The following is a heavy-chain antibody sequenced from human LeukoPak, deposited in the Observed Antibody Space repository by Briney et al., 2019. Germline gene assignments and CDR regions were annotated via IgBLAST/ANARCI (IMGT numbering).Heavy chain of an antibody. CDR2: IKQEGSEK. J-gene: IGHJ6*02. D-gene: IGHD6-13*01. Sequence: GGSLGLSCAASGFIFSNHWMSWVRQAPGKGLEWVANIKQEGSEKYYVDSVKGRFTISRDNAKNSLYLEMNSLRADDTAVYYCARLQLVYYAMDVWGQGTTVTVSS. V-gene: IGHV3-7*04. CDR1: GFIFSNHW. CDR3: ARLQLVYYAMDV.